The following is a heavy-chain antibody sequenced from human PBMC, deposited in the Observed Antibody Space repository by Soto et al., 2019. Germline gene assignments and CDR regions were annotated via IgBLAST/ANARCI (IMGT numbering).Heavy chain of an antibody. V-gene: IGHV4-31*03. CDR2: IHYTGSA. J-gene: IGHJ5*02. D-gene: IGHD4-17*01. CDR3: ARGGDYATT. CDR1: GGSIENGGYY. Sequence: QVQLQESGPGLLKPSQTLSLTCTVSGGSIENGGYYWIWIRQHPEKGLEWLGSIHYTGSAFYNPSVKSRVAMSVDTSKNHFSLTLTSVTVADTATYSCARGGDYATTWGQGSLVVVSS.